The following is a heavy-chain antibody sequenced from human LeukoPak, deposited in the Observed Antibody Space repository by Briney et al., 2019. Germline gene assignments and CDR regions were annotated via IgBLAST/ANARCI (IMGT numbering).Heavy chain of an antibody. CDR3: ARGLDGSVSSV. CDR2: ICDSAST. J-gene: IGHJ6*02. CDR1: GCSLSTGGYS. V-gene: IGHV4-30-2*01. Sequence: SSETLSLTCAVSGCSLSTGGYSWSWIRPPQGKGLEWIGYICDSASTYSNPSLKSRVTISVDRCKNQFSLKLSSVTAADTAVYYCARGLDGSVSSVWGQGTTVTVSS. D-gene: IGHD3-10*01.